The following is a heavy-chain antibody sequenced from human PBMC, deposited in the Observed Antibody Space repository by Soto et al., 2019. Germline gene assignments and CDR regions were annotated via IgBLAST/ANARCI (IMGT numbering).Heavy chain of an antibody. Sequence: GQYLKISCKASGYSFISHWLGWVRQTHEKALEWMGIIYPGDSDTRYSPSFQGKVTISADKSSNTASLHWSSLKASDTAMYSCARLSLYCPSPSCDFESWGQGTLVTVS. CDR3: ARLSLYCPSPSCDFES. D-gene: IGHD2-2*01. V-gene: IGHV5-51*01. CDR1: GYSFISHW. J-gene: IGHJ4*02. CDR2: IYPGDSDT.